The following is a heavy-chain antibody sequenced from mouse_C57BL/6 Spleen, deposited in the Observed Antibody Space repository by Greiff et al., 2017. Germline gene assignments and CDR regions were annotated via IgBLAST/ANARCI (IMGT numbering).Heavy chain of an antibody. D-gene: IGHD2-3*01. J-gene: IGHJ2*01. CDR1: GFTFSSYA. V-gene: IGHV5-4*03. Sequence: DVMLVESGGGLVKPGGSLKLSCAASGFTFSSYAMSWVRQTPEKRLEWVATISDGGSYTYYPDNVKGRFTISRDNAKNNLYLQMSHLKSEDTAMYYCALYDGYYDYFDYWGQGTTLTVSS. CDR2: ISDGGSYT. CDR3: ALYDGYYDYFDY.